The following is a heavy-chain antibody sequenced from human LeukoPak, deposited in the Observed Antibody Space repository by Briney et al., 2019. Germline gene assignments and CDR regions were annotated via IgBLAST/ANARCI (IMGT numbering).Heavy chain of an antibody. Sequence: GGTLRLSCAASGFTFRDYGMSWVRQAPGKGLEWVSALTGSGGTTYYADSVKGRFTISRDNSKNTLYLQMNSLTAEDTAVYYCARGYITMIGPGYFDYWGQGTLVTVSS. CDR3: ARGYITMIGPGYFDY. CDR2: LTGSGGTT. V-gene: IGHV3-23*01. D-gene: IGHD3-22*01. CDR1: GFTFRDYG. J-gene: IGHJ4*02.